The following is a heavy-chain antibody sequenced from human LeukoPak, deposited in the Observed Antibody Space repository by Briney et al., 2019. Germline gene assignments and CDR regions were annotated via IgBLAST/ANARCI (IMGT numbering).Heavy chain of an antibody. CDR2: IYYSGST. J-gene: IGHJ3*02. CDR3: ARDLNTYDAFDI. Sequence: SETLSLTCIVSGGSISSYYWSWIRQPPGKGLEWIGYIYYSGSTNYNPSLKSRVTISVDTSKNQFSLKLSSVTAADTAVYYCARDLNTYDAFDIWGQGTMVTVSS. V-gene: IGHV4-59*01. D-gene: IGHD2-2*02. CDR1: GGSISSYY.